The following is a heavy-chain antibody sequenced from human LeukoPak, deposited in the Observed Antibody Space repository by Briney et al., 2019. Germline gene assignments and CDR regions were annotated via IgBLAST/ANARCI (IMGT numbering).Heavy chain of an antibody. CDR1: GFTFNNYW. J-gene: IGHJ4*02. V-gene: IGHV3-74*01. CDR2: INSDGSST. CDR3: AKDLGYYGSGSYYNQWLFDY. Sequence: QPGGSLRLSCAASGFTFNNYWMHWVRQAPGKGLVWVSRINSDGSSTNYADSVKGRFTISRDNSKNTLYLQMNSLRAEDTAVYYCAKDLGYYGSGSYYNQWLFDYWGQGTLVTVSS. D-gene: IGHD3-10*01.